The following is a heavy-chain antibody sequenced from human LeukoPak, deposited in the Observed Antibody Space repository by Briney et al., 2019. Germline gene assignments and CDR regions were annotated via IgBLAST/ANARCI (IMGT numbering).Heavy chain of an antibody. CDR3: ANSWYYYDSSGLPKADAFDR. CDR1: GGSISSGAY. Sequence: SETLSRTCTVSGGSISSGAYWGWVRQPPRKGLERIATIYRTGNTYYNPSLESRVTISIATSKNQFSLKLNSVTAADTAVYYCANSWYYYDSSGLPKADAFDRWGQGTLVTVSS. V-gene: IGHV4-38-2*02. CDR2: IYRTGNT. J-gene: IGHJ3*01. D-gene: IGHD3-22*01.